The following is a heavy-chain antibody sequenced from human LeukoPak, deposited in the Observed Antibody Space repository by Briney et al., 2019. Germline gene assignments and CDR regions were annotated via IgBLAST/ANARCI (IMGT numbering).Heavy chain of an antibody. J-gene: IGHJ4*02. D-gene: IGHD6-19*01. V-gene: IGHV3-23*01. CDR1: GFTFSTDA. CDR2: ISGSGGDT. CDR3: ARDDSGWSKNY. Sequence: GWSLRLSCAASGFTFSTDAMTWVRQAPGKGLQWVSAISGSGGDTYYEDSVKGRFTISRDNSKNMMYLQMNSLRAEDTAVYYCARDDSGWSKNYWGQGTLVIVSS.